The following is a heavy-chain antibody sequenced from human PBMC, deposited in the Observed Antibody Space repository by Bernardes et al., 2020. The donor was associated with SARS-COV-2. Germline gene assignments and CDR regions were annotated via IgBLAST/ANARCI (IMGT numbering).Heavy chain of an antibody. CDR1: GFTFSSSS. CDR2: ISIRGDRT. V-gene: IGHV3-23*01. D-gene: IGHD5-18*01. Sequence: GGSLRLSCAASGFTFSSSSFAWVRQAPGKGLEWVSGISIRGDRTFYIDSVRGRFTISRDNSKDTIYLELNSLRAEDTAQYYCTKWDGYASDWGQGTLVTVSS. J-gene: IGHJ4*02. CDR3: TKWDGYASD.